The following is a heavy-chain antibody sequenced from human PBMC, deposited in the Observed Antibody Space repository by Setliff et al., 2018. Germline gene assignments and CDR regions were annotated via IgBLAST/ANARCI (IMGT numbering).Heavy chain of an antibody. CDR3: VRGYGSGSYPYYYGMDV. CDR1: GGSFSGYY. D-gene: IGHD3-10*01. J-gene: IGHJ6*02. V-gene: IGHV4-59*01. CDR2: IYYSGST. Sequence: PSETLSLTCAVYGGSFSGYYWSWIRQPPGKRLEWIGYIYYSGSTNYNPSLKSRVTMSVDTSKSQVSLKLSSVTAADTGVYYCVRGYGSGSYPYYYGMDVWGQGTTVTVS.